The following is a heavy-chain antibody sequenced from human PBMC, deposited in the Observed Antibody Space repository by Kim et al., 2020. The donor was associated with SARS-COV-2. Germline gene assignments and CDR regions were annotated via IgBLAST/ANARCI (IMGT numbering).Heavy chain of an antibody. J-gene: IGHJ5*02. CDR3: ARDRRGFSGGSCYWGRWFDP. CDR1: GFTFSDYY. Sequence: GGSLRLSCAASGFTFSDYYMSWIRQAPGKGLEWVSYISSSSSYTNYADSVKGRFTISRDNSKNSLYLQMNSLRAEDTAVYYCARDRRGFSGGSCYWGRWFDPWGQGTLVTVSS. D-gene: IGHD2-15*01. V-gene: IGHV3-11*06. CDR2: ISSSSSYT.